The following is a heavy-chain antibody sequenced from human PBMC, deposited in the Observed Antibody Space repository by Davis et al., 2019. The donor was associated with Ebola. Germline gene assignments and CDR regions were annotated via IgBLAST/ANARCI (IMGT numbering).Heavy chain of an antibody. V-gene: IGHV4-59*01. CDR2: IYYSGST. CDR1: GGSFSGYY. CDR3: ARDVYDILTGYIHWFDP. J-gene: IGHJ5*02. D-gene: IGHD3-9*01. Sequence: SETLSLTCAVYGGSFSGYYWSWIRQPPGKGLEWIGYIYYSGSTNYNPSLKSRVTISVDTSKNQFSLKLSSVTAADTAVYYCARDVYDILTGYIHWFDPWGQGTLVTVSS.